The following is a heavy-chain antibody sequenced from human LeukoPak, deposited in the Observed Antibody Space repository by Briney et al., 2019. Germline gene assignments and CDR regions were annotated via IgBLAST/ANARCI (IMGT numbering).Heavy chain of an antibody. CDR3: ARAAYDNSGYLTL. Sequence: GGSLRLSCAASGFTFSSYAMSWVRQAPGKGLEWVSSISGSGSSTYYADSVKGRFTISGDNSKNTLNLQMNSLRAEDTAVYYCARAAYDNSGYLTLWGQGTLVTVSS. CDR1: GFTFSSYA. J-gene: IGHJ4*02. D-gene: IGHD3-22*01. V-gene: IGHV3-23*01. CDR2: ISGSGSST.